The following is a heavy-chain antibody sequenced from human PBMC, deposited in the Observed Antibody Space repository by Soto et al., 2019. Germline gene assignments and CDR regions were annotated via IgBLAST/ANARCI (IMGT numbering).Heavy chain of an antibody. CDR1: GFTVSSNY. V-gene: IGHV3-53*04. CDR3: ARGYYDFWSGYFDYYMDV. CDR2: IYSGGST. Sequence: GGSLRLSCAASGFTVSSNYMSWVRQAPGKGLEWVSVIYSGGSTYYADSVKGRFTISRHNSKNTLYLQMNSLRAEDTAVYYCARGYYDFWSGYFDYYMDVWGKGTTVTVSS. J-gene: IGHJ6*03. D-gene: IGHD3-3*01.